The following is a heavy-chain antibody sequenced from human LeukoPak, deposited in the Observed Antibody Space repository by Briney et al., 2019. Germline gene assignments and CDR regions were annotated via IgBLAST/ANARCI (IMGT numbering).Heavy chain of an antibody. V-gene: IGHV3-21*01. CDR3: ARLSGGYSGYDWDY. D-gene: IGHD5-12*01. Sequence: GGSLRLSCAASGFTFSSYSMNWVRQAPGKGLEWVSSISSSSSYIYYADSVKGRSTISRDNAKNSLYLQMNSLRAEDTAVYYCARLSGGYSGYDWDYWGQGTLVTVSS. J-gene: IGHJ4*02. CDR2: ISSSSSYI. CDR1: GFTFSSYS.